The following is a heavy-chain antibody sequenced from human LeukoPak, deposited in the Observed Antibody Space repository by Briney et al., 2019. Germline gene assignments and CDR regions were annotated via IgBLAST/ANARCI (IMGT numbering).Heavy chain of an antibody. Sequence: GESLRISCKASGYSFITHWIAWVRQTPGKGLEWMGIIYPGDSDTKYSPSFQGQVTISADKSISTAYPQWSSLKASDTAMYYCAKGAGGSGSYYPYFWGQGTLVTVSS. CDR1: GYSFITHW. D-gene: IGHD3-10*01. J-gene: IGHJ4*02. CDR2: IYPGDSDT. CDR3: AKGAGGSGSYYPYF. V-gene: IGHV5-51*01.